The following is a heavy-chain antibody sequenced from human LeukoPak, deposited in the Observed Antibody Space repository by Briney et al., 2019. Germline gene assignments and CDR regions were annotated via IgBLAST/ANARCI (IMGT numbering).Heavy chain of an antibody. CDR2: IKQDGSDK. Sequence: GGSLRLSCVASGISFGTYWMTWVRQAPGKGLEWVANIKQDGSDKYYVDSVKGRFTISRDNAKNSVYLQMNSLRAEDTAVYYCARDHNDAFDIWCQGTMVTVSS. CDR3: ARDHNDAFDI. J-gene: IGHJ3*02. CDR1: GISFGTYW. V-gene: IGHV3-7*05.